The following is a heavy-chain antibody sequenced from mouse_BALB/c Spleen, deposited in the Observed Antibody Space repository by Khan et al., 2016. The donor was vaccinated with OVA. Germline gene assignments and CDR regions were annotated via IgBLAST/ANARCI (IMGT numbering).Heavy chain of an antibody. V-gene: IGHV2-6-1*01. CDR2: IWSDGST. J-gene: IGHJ4*01. D-gene: IGHD2-10*01. CDR1: GFSLTNYG. CDR3: ARQPYYHYYVMDY. Sequence: QVQLKQSGPGLVAPSQSLSITCTIPGFSLTNYGLPWVRHPPGKGLEWLVVIWSDGSTTYNSALKSRLSISKDNSKSQVFLKMNSLQTDDTTMYYGARQPYYHYYVMDYWGQGTTVTVSS.